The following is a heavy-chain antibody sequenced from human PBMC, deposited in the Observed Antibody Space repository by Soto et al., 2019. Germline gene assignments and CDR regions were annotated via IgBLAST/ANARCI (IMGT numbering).Heavy chain of an antibody. CDR3: ARETRDGSFFDY. CDR1: GGSVSSGSYY. CDR2: IYYSGST. D-gene: IGHD3-22*01. J-gene: IGHJ4*02. Sequence: LSLTCTVSGGSVSSGSYYWSWIRQPPGKGLEWIGYIYYSGSTNYNPSLKSRVTISVDTSKNQFSLKLSSVTAADTAVYYCARETRDGSFFDYWGQGTLVTVSS. V-gene: IGHV4-61*01.